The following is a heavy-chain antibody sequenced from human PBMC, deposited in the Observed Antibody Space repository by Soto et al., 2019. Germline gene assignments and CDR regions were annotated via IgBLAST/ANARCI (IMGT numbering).Heavy chain of an antibody. CDR1: GGSISSGNYY. Sequence: SETLYLTCTVYGGSISSGNYYCSWIRQPPGKGLEWIWYIYYSGSTYYSPSLNSLLTISVDTSKNHFSLKLSSVTAADTAVYYCVRANEYWGPGILVTVSS. J-gene: IGHJ4*02. CDR3: VRANEY. V-gene: IGHV4-30-4*01. CDR2: IYYSGST.